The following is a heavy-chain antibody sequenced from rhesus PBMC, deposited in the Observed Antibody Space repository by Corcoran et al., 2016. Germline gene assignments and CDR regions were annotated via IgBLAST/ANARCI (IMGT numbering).Heavy chain of an antibody. Sequence: QVQLQQWGEGLVKPSETLSLTCAVYGGSISGYYYWSWIRQPPVKGLEWFGYIYGNSASNNSNPSLKNRVTISKDTSKNQFSLKLSSVTAADTAVYYCARDGDTVGTAYFDYWGQGVLVTVSS. J-gene: IGHJ4*01. CDR1: GGSISGYYY. CDR2: IYGNSASN. V-gene: IGHV4-73*01. D-gene: IGHD5-42*01. CDR3: ARDGDTVGTAYFDY.